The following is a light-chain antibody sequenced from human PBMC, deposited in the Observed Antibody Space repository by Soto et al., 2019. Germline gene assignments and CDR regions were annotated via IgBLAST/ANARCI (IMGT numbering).Light chain of an antibody. CDR2: WAS. J-gene: IGKJ1*01. Sequence: DIVMTQSPDSLAVSLGERATINCKSSQSVLYSSNNKNYLAWYQQKPGQPPKLLIYWASTRESGVPDRFSGSWSGTDFTITISSLQAEDVAVYYCQQYCSTPWTFGQGTKVEIK. CDR1: QSVLYSSNNKNY. CDR3: QQYCSTPWT. V-gene: IGKV4-1*01.